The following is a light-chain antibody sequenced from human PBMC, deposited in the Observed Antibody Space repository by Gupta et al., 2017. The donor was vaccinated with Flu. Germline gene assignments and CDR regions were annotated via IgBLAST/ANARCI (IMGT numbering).Light chain of an antibody. CDR3: MQARQTPFT. CDR1: QRLLHSNGYNY. J-gene: IGKJ3*01. V-gene: IGKV2-28*01. CDR2: LGS. Sequence: DLGMTQSPLSLAVTPGVPASLSCRSSQRLLHSNGYNYLDWYLPKQGQSPQLLIYLGSNRASGVPDRFSGSGSVTDFTLKISRVEAEDVGVYYCMQARQTPFTFGPGTKVDIK.